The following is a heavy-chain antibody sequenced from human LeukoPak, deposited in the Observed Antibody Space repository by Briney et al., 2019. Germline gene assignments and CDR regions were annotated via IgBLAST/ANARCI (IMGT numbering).Heavy chain of an antibody. CDR3: ARGPLRFHSDYYYYGMDV. CDR1: GGSISSYY. Sequence: SETLSLTCTVSGGSISSYYWSWIRQPPGKGLEWIGYIYYSGSTNYNPSLKSRVTISVDTSKNQFSLKLSSVTAADTAVYYCARGPLRFHSDYYYYGMDVWGQGTTVTVSS. V-gene: IGHV4-59*01. D-gene: IGHD4-17*01. J-gene: IGHJ6*02. CDR2: IYYSGST.